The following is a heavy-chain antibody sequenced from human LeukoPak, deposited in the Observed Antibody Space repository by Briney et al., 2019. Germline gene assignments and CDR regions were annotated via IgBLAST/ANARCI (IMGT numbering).Heavy chain of an antibody. Sequence: SETLSLTCTVSGGSISSYYWSWIRQPAGKGLEWIGRIYTSGSTNYNLSLKSRVTMSVDTSKNQFSLKLSSVTAADTAVYYCARERTYYYGSGSYASPRPANYNWFDPWGQGTLVTVSS. CDR2: IYTSGST. J-gene: IGHJ5*02. CDR3: ARERTYYYGSGSYASPRPANYNWFDP. D-gene: IGHD3-10*01. CDR1: GGSISSYY. V-gene: IGHV4-4*07.